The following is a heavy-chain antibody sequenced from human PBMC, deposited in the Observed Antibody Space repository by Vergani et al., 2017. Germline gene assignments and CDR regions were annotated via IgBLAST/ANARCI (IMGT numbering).Heavy chain of an antibody. CDR2: ISSSGSTI. V-gene: IGHV3-48*04. J-gene: IGHJ5*02. CDR1: GFTFTAHG. Sequence: EVQLLESGGGSAQPGESLRLSCVASGFTFTAHGLNWVRQAPGKGLEWVSYISSSGSTIYYADSVKGRFTISRDNAKNSLYLQMNSLRAEDTAVYYCARSPLFDPWGQGTLVTVSS. CDR3: ARSPLFDP.